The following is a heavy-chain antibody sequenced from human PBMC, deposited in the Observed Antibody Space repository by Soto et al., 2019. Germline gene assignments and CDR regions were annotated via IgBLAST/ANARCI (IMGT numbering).Heavy chain of an antibody. CDR3: AKDNYFDY. CDR1: GFTFSSYD. CDR2: ISYDGSNK. J-gene: IGHJ4*02. Sequence: QVQLVESGGGVVQPGRSLRLSCAASGFTFSSYDMHWVRQAPGKGLEWVAVISYDGSNKYYADSVKGRFTISRDNSKNTLYLQMNSLRAEDTAVYYCAKDNYFDYWGQGTLVTVSS. V-gene: IGHV3-30*18.